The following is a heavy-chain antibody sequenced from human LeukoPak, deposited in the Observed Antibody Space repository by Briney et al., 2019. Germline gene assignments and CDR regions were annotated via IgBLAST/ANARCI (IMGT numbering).Heavy chain of an antibody. Sequence: ASVKVSRKASVYTFTNYVVHWVRQAPGQRPEWMGWINAGNGDTKYSQNFQGRVTITRDTSASTAYMELSSLTSEDTALYYCARDDCGDTCYPGGYWGQGTLVTVSS. CDR3: ARDDCGDTCYPGGY. D-gene: IGHD2-21*01. CDR2: INAGNGDT. V-gene: IGHV1-3*01. CDR1: VYTFTNYV. J-gene: IGHJ4*02.